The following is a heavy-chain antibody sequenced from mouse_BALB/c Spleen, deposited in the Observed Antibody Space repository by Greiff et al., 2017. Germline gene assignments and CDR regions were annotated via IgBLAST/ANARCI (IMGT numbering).Heavy chain of an antibody. J-gene: IGHJ4*01. CDR1: GYSFTSYW. CDR3: TRRGPYYRYEYAMDY. Sequence: VQLQQSGTVLARPGASVKMSCKASGYSFTSYWMHWVKQRPGQGLEWIGAIYPGNSDTSYNQKFKGKAKLTAVTSASTAYMELSSLTNEDSAVYYCTRRGPYYRYEYAMDYWGQGTSVTVSS. V-gene: IGHV1-5*01. D-gene: IGHD2-14*01. CDR2: IYPGNSDT.